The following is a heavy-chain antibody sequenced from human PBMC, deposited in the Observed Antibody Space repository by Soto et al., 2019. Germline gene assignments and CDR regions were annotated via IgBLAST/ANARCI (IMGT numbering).Heavy chain of an antibody. Sequence: TLSLTCAISGDSVSSNTASWNWISASPSRGLEWLGRTYYRSNWRHDYAVSVKSRITVNPDTSENHFSLQLNSVTPDDTAVYYCARGVAGSGFDLWGQGTLVTVSS. J-gene: IGHJ4*02. D-gene: IGHD6-19*01. CDR1: GDSVSSNTAS. CDR3: ARGVAGSGFDL. CDR2: TYYRSNWRH. V-gene: IGHV6-1*01.